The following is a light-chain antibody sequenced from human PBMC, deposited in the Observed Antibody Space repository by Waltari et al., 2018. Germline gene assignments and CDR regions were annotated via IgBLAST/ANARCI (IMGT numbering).Light chain of an antibody. V-gene: IGLV3-25*03. J-gene: IGLJ3*02. CDR3: QSADSSGTWV. CDR1: ALPQQY. CDR2: KDN. Sequence: SYELPQPPSVSVSPGQTARITCSADALPQQYAYWYQQKPGQAPVLVIYKDNERPSGIPERFSGSSSGTTVTLTISGVQAEDEADYYCQSADSSGTWVFGGGTKLTVL.